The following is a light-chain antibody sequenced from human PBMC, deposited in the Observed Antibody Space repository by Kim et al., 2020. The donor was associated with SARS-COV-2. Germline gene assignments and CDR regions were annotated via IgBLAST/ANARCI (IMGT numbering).Light chain of an antibody. CDR2: GNS. V-gene: IGLV1-40*03. J-gene: IGLJ1*01. Sequence: RVSIACSGSSSNIGAGYDVHWYQQLPGTAPKLLIYGNSNRPSGVPDRCSGSKSGASASLAITGLQAEDEADYYCQSYDSSLSGYVFGTGTKVTVL. CDR3: QSYDSSLSGYV. CDR1: SSNIGAGYD.